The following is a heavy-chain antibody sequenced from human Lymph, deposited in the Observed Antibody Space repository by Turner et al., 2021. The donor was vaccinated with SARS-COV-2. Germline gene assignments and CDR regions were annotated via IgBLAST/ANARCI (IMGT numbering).Heavy chain of an antibody. CDR1: GFTFDDYA. Sequence: EVQLVESGGGLVQPGRSLRLSCAASGFTFDDYAMHWVRQAPGKGLEWVSGISWNSGSIGYADSVKGRFTISRDNAKNSLYLQMNSLRAEDTAVYYCVTVVPVGGGMDVWGQGTTVTVSS. V-gene: IGHV3-9*01. J-gene: IGHJ6*01. CDR2: ISWNSGSI. CDR3: VTVVPVGGGMDV. D-gene: IGHD2-2*01.